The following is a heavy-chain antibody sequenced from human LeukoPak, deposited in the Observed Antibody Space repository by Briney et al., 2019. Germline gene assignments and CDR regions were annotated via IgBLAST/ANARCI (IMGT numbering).Heavy chain of an antibody. D-gene: IGHD3-10*01. CDR1: RFVFGAYW. Sequence: PGGSLRLSCAASRFVFGAYWMTWVRQAPGKGLEWVSSISSSSSYRYYADSVKGRFTISRDNAKNSLYLQMNSLRVEDTAVYYCAKLAKYFFGSETFYFFEHWGQGTPVTASS. J-gene: IGHJ4*02. CDR3: AKLAKYFFGSETFYFFEH. CDR2: ISSSSSYR. V-gene: IGHV3-21*01.